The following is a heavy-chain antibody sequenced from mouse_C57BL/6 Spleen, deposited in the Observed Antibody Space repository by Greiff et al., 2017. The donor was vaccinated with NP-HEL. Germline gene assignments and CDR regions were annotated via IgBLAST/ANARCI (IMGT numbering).Heavy chain of an antibody. V-gene: IGHV1-69*01. CDR1: GYTFTSYW. CDR3: ARGDYGSTWFAY. D-gene: IGHD1-1*01. J-gene: IGHJ3*01. CDR2: IDPCDSCT. Sequence: QVQLQQPGAELVMPGASVKLSCKASGYTFTSYWMHWVKQRPGQGLEWIGEIDPCDSCTNYNEKFKGKATLTVDKSSSTAYMQLSSLTSEDSAVYYCARGDYGSTWFAYWGQGTLVTVSA.